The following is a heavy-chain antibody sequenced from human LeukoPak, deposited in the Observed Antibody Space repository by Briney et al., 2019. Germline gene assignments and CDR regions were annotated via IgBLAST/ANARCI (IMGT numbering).Heavy chain of an antibody. V-gene: IGHV4-59*01. D-gene: IGHD5-24*01. CDR3: AKGDAYNPSSFYGVDV. Sequence: SETLSLTCTVSGXSISSYYWSWIRQPPGKGLEWIGYIFYSGSTNYNPSLKSRVTISVDTSKNQFSLKLTSVTAADTAVYYCAKGDAYNPSSFYGVDVWGQGTTVTVSS. CDR1: GXSISSYY. J-gene: IGHJ6*02. CDR2: IFYSGST.